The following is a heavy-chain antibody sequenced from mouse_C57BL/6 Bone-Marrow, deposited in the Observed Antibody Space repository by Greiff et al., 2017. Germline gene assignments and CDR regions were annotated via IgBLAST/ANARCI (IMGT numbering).Heavy chain of an antibody. CDR1: EYEFPSHD. Sequence: EVKLMESGGGLVQPGESLKLSCESNEYEFPSHDMSWVRKTPEKRLELVAAINSDGGSTYYPDTMERRFIISRDNTKKTLYLQMSSLRSEDTALYYCARRLRGYYAMYYWGQGTSLTVSS. CDR2: INSDGGST. D-gene: IGHD2-12*01. CDR3: ARRLRGYYAMYY. J-gene: IGHJ4*01. V-gene: IGHV5-2*03.